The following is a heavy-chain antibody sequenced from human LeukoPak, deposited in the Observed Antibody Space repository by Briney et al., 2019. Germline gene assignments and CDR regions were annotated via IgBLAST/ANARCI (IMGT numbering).Heavy chain of an antibody. CDR1: GFTFSSYA. V-gene: IGHV3-23*01. CDR3: AKRSYYDSSGYYPSSFDY. J-gene: IGHJ4*02. CDR2: ISGSGGST. D-gene: IGHD3-22*01. Sequence: PGGSLRLSCAASGFTFSSYAMSWVRQAPGKGLEWVSAISGSGGSTYYADSVKGRFTISRDNSKNTLYLQMNSLRAEDTAVYYCAKRSYYDSSGYYPSSFDYWGQGPLVTVSS.